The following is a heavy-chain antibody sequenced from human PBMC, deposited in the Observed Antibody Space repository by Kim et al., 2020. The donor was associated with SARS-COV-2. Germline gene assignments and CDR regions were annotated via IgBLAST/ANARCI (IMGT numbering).Heavy chain of an antibody. D-gene: IGHD2-2*01. CDR2: IWYDRSNK. Sequence: GGSLRLSCAASGFTFSSYGMHWVRQAPGKGLEWVAVIWYDRSNKYSADSVKVQFTISRDNSKNTLYLQMKSLRAEDTAVYYCAREQGHCSTSCPDDAFDIWGQGTMVTVSS. J-gene: IGHJ3*02. CDR3: AREQGHCSTSCPDDAFDI. V-gene: IGHV3-33*01. CDR1: GFTFSSYG.